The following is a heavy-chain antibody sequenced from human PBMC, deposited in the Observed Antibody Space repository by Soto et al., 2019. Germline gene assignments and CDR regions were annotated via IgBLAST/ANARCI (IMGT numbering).Heavy chain of an antibody. CDR1: GGTFSSYA. J-gene: IGHJ4*02. CDR3: ARVWVHRYYFDY. D-gene: IGHD1-26*01. V-gene: IGHV1-69*12. CDR2: IIPIFGTA. Sequence: QVQLVQSGAEVKKPGSSVKVSCKASGGTFSSYAISWVRQAPGQGLEWMGGIIPIFGTANYAQKFQGRVTITAGESTSTAYMELSSLRSEDTAVYDCARVWVHRYYFDYWGQGTLVTVSS.